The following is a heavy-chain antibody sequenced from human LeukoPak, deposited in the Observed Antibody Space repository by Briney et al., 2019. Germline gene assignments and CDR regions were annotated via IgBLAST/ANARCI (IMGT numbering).Heavy chain of an antibody. V-gene: IGHV4-34*01. Sequence: SETLSLTCAVYGGSFSGYYWSWIRQPPGKGLEWIGEINHSGSTNYNPSLKSRVTISVDTSKNQFSLKLSPVTAADTAVYYCARSRYDYVWGSYRPSYYFDYWGQGTLVTVSS. J-gene: IGHJ4*02. CDR3: ARSRYDYVWGSYRPSYYFDY. CDR2: INHSGST. D-gene: IGHD3-16*02. CDR1: GGSFSGYY.